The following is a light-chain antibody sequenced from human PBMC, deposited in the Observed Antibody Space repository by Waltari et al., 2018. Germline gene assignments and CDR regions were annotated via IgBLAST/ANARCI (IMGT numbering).Light chain of an antibody. CDR1: QGISSY. V-gene: IGKV1-9*01. J-gene: IGKJ5*01. Sequence: DIQLTQSPFFLSASVGDRVTITCRASQGISSYLAWYQQKPGKAPNLLIYAASTLQSGVPSRFSGSGSGTEFTLTISSLQPEDFATYYCQQLNSYPITFGQGTRLEIK. CDR2: AAS. CDR3: QQLNSYPIT.